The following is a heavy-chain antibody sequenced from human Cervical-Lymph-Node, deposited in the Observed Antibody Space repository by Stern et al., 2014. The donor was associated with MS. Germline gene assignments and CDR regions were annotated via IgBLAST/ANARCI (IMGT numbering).Heavy chain of an antibody. Sequence: QVQLQQWGPGLVKPSQTLSLTCTVSGGAVSSGDRYWSWIRQHPEKGLEWIGYISYSGNTYYNPSLESRVTISMDRSKNQFSLKLRSVTAADTAVYYCARVTEFLRFFYPDYWGQGIRVTVSS. D-gene: IGHD3-3*01. V-gene: IGHV4-31*03. CDR2: ISYSGNT. J-gene: IGHJ4*02. CDR3: ARVTEFLRFFYPDY. CDR1: GGAVSSGDRY.